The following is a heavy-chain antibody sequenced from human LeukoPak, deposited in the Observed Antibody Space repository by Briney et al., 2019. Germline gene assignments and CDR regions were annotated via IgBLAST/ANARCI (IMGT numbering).Heavy chain of an antibody. J-gene: IGHJ4*02. CDR1: GFTFSSYG. CDR2: ISYDGSNK. D-gene: IGHD2-2*01. V-gene: IGHV3-30*18. CDR3: AKPYGSRDPNFDH. Sequence: PPGESLKISCAASGFTFSSYGMHWVRQAPGKGLEWVAVISYDGSNKYYADSVKGRFTISRDNSKDTLYLQMNTLRVEDTAVYYCAKPYGSRDPNFDHWGQGTLVTVSS.